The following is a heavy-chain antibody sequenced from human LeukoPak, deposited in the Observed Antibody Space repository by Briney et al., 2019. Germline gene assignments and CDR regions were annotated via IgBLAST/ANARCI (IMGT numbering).Heavy chain of an antibody. Sequence: GGSLRLSCAASGFTFSSYSMNWVRQAPGKGLEWVSYISSSSSTIYYADSVKGRFTISRVNAKNSLYLQMNSLRAEDTAVYYCAKRGYYYDSSGYYYYMDVWGKGTTVTVSS. CDR2: ISSSSSTI. J-gene: IGHJ6*03. V-gene: IGHV3-48*04. CDR3: AKRGYYYDSSGYYYYMDV. CDR1: GFTFSSYS. D-gene: IGHD3-22*01.